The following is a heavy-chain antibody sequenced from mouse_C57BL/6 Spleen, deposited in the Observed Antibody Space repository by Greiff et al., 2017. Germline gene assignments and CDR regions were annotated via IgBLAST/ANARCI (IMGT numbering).Heavy chain of an antibody. D-gene: IGHD1-1*01. Sequence: VKLMESGAELVKPGASVKISCKASGYAFSSYWMNWVKQRPGKGLEWIGQIYPGDGDTNYNGKFKGKATLTADKSSSTAYMQLSSLTSEDSAVYFCARDHYGTDWYFDVWGTGTTVTVSS. CDR2: IYPGDGDT. J-gene: IGHJ1*03. V-gene: IGHV1-80*01. CDR3: ARDHYGTDWYFDV. CDR1: GYAFSSYW.